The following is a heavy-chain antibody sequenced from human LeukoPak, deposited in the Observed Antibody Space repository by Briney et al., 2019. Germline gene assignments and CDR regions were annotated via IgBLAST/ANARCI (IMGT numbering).Heavy chain of an antibody. CDR1: GYTFTSYG. CDR2: ISAYNGNT. D-gene: IGHD5-12*01. CDR3: ARNDGSGYTPYYYYGMDV. Sequence: ASVKVSCKASGYTFTSYGISWVRQAPGQGLEWMGWISAYNGNTNYAQKLLGRVTMTTDTSTSTAYMELRSLRSDDTAVYYCARNDGSGYTPYYYYGMDVWGQGTTVTVSS. J-gene: IGHJ6*02. V-gene: IGHV1-18*01.